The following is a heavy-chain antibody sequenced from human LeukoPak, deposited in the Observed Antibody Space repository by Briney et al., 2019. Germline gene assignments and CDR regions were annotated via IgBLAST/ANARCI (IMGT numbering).Heavy chain of an antibody. CDR1: GGSISSYY. CDR2: IYYSGST. D-gene: IGHD1-14*01. Sequence: PSETLSLTCTVSGGSISSYYWSWIRQPPGKGLEWIGYIYYSGSTNYNPSLKSRVTISVDTSKNQFSLKLSSVTAADTAVYYCAGDRKYYYHMDVWGKGTTVTVSS. CDR3: AGDRKYYYHMDV. V-gene: IGHV4-59*12. J-gene: IGHJ6*04.